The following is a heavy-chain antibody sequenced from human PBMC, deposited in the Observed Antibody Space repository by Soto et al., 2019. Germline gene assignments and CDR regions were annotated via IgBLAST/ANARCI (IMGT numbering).Heavy chain of an antibody. CDR2: ISGSGGST. CDR1: GFTFSSYA. V-gene: IGHV3-23*01. J-gene: IGHJ2*01. CDR3: ASQRGVPGYFDL. Sequence: GGSLRLSCAASGFTFSSYAMSWVRQAPGKGLEWVSAISGSGGSTYYADSVKGRFTISRDNSKNTLYLQMNSLRAEDTAVYYCASQRGVPGYFDLWGRGTLVTVSS. D-gene: IGHD3-10*01.